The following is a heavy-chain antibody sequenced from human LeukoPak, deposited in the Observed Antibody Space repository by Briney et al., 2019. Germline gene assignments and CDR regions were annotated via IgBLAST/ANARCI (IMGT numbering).Heavy chain of an antibody. Sequence: GGSLRLSCAASGFTFSNYGMHWVRQAPGKGLEWVAVIWYDGSNKYYADSVKGRITISRDNSKNTLYLQMNSLRAEDTAVYYCAGNYGPYYFDYWDQGTTVTVSS. CDR1: GFTFSNYG. D-gene: IGHD3-10*01. J-gene: IGHJ4*03. CDR2: IWYDGSNK. CDR3: AGNYGPYYFDY. V-gene: IGHV3-33*01.